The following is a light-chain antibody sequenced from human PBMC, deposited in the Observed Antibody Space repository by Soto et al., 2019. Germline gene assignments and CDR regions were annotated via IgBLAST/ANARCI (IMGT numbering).Light chain of an antibody. CDR3: QQYGSSPLT. J-gene: IGKJ4*01. Sequence: EIVMTHSPATLSVSPGEIATLSRRASQSVSSNLAWYQQKPGQAPRLLIYGASTRATGIPARFSGSGSGTDFTLTISRLEPEDFAVYYSQQYGSSPLTFGGGTKVDIK. CDR1: QSVSSN. CDR2: GAS. V-gene: IGKV3-15*01.